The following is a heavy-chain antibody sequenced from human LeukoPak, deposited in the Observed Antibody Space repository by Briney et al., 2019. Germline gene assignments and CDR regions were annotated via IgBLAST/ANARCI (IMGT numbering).Heavy chain of an antibody. CDR3: AKEGGGGHPQGDYYYYYMDV. V-gene: IGHV3-33*06. D-gene: IGHD2-21*01. J-gene: IGHJ6*03. CDR1: GFTFSSYG. Sequence: GGSLRLSXAASGFTFSSYGMHWVCQAPGKGLEWVAVRWYDGSNKYYADSVKGRFTISRDNSKNTLYLQMNSLRAEDTAVYYCAKEGGGGHPQGDYYYYYMDVWGEGTTVTVSS. CDR2: RWYDGSNK.